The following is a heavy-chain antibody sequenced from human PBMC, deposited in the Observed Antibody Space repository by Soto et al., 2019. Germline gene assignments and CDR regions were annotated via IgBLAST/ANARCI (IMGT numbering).Heavy chain of an antibody. D-gene: IGHD2-2*01. CDR1: GGPISSYY. J-gene: IGHJ5*02. Sequence: SETLSLTCTVSGGPISSYYWSWIRQPPGKGLEWIGYIYYSGSTNYKPSLKSRVTISVDTPKNQFSLKLSSVTAADTAVYYCARVRNIVVVPAGMGYGWFDPWGQGTLVTVSS. V-gene: IGHV4-59*01. CDR3: ARVRNIVVVPAGMGYGWFDP. CDR2: IYYSGST.